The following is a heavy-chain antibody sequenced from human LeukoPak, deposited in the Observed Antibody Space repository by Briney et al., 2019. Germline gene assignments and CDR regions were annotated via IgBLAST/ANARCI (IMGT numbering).Heavy chain of an antibody. J-gene: IGHJ5*02. Sequence: SETPSLTCAVYGGSFSGYYWSWIRQPPGKGLEWIGEINHSGNTNYDPSLKSRVTISVDTSKNQFSLKLSSVTAADTAVYYCARADIVVVPAAIPGRNWFDPWGQGTLVTVSS. CDR3: ARADIVVVPAAIPGRNWFDP. V-gene: IGHV4-34*01. CDR1: GGSFSGYY. D-gene: IGHD2-2*02. CDR2: INHSGNT.